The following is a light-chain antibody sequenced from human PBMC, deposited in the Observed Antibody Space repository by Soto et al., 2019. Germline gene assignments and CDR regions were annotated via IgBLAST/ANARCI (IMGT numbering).Light chain of an antibody. V-gene: IGKV3-15*01. Sequence: EVVMTQSPATLSVSPGERATLSCRASQSVSNNLAWFQQKPGHAPRLLIYHASTRAPGIPARFSGSGSGTEFTLIISSLQSEDFAVYYCQQYNNWWTFGQGTKVEIK. CDR2: HAS. J-gene: IGKJ1*01. CDR1: QSVSNN. CDR3: QQYNNWWT.